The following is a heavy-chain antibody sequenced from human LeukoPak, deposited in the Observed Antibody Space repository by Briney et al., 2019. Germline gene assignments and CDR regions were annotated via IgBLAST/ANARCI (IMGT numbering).Heavy chain of an antibody. CDR1: GFTFSTYA. Sequence: PGGSLRLSCAASGFTFSTYAMNWVRQAPGKGLEWVSAISGSGGTTYYADSVKGRFTISRDNSKNTLYLQMNSLRAEDTAVYYCAKDHSSSSGSFDYWGQGTLVTVSS. D-gene: IGHD6-6*01. CDR3: AKDHSSSSGSFDY. CDR2: ISGSGGTT. J-gene: IGHJ4*02. V-gene: IGHV3-23*01.